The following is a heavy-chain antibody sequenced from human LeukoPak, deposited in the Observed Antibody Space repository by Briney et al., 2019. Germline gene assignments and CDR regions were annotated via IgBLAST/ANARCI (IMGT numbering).Heavy chain of an antibody. CDR2: IYYSGST. J-gene: IGHJ4*02. V-gene: IGHV4-59*01. D-gene: IGHD1-26*01. CDR1: SGSISSYY. Sequence: SETLSLTCTVSSGSISSYYWSWIRQPPGKGLEWIGYIYYSGSTNYNPSLKSRVTISVDTSKNQFSLKLSSVTAADTAVYYCASWELPERFFDYWGQGTLVTVSS. CDR3: ASWELPERFFDY.